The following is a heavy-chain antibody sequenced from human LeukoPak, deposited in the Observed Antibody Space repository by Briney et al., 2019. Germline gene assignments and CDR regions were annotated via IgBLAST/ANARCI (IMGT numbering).Heavy chain of an antibody. CDR3: AKSGYNRFDY. V-gene: IGHV3-64*01. Sequence: GGSLRLSCAASGFSFSNYAFHWVRQAPGKGLEYISIVSSNGGSTYYATSVKGRFTISRDNSKNTLYLQMNSLRADDTAVYYCAKSGYNRFDYWGQGTLVTVSS. D-gene: IGHD5-24*01. J-gene: IGHJ4*02. CDR1: GFSFSNYA. CDR2: VSSNGGST.